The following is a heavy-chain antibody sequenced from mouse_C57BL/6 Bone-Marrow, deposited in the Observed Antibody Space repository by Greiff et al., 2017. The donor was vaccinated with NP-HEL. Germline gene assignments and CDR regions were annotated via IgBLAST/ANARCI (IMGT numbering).Heavy chain of an antibody. CDR3: ARHGIYDGSPWFAY. D-gene: IGHD2-3*01. CDR1: GFSLTSYG. CDR2: IWSDGST. V-gene: IGHV2-6-1*01. J-gene: IGHJ3*01. Sequence: VQLQESGPGLVAPSQSLSITCTVSGFSLTSYGVHWVRQPPGKGLEWLVVIWSDGSTTYNSARKSRLSISKDNSKSQVFLKMNSFQTDDTAMYYCARHGIYDGSPWFAYWGQGTLVTVSA.